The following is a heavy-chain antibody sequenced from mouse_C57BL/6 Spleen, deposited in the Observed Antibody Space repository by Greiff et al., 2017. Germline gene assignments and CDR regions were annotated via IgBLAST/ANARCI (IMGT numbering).Heavy chain of an antibody. CDR1: GYTFTSYW. CDR2: IFPSSGST. D-gene: IGHD2-4*01. J-gene: IGHJ4*01. V-gene: IGHV1-64*01. Sequence: VQLQQPGAELVKPGASVKLSCKASGYTFTSYWMHWVKQRPGQGLEWIGVIFPSSGSTNYNEKFKGKATLTGDKSSSTAYMQLSSLTTEDSAVYYCARWYDYGDYAMDGWGQGTSVTVSS. CDR3: ARWYDYGDYAMDG.